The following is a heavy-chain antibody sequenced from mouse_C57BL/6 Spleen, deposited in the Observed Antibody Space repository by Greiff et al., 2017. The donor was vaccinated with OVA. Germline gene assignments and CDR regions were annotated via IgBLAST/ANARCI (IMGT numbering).Heavy chain of an antibody. CDR2: IRLKSDNYAT. CDR1: GFTFSNYW. Sequence: EVQRVESGGGLVQPGGSMKLSCVASGFTFSNYWMNWVRQSPEKGLEWVAQIRLKSDNYATHYAESVKGRFTISRDDSKSSVYLQMNNLRAEDTGIYYCTGGYGHYYAMDYWGQGTSVTVSS. CDR3: TGGYGHYYAMDY. V-gene: IGHV6-3*01. J-gene: IGHJ4*01. D-gene: IGHD1-1*02.